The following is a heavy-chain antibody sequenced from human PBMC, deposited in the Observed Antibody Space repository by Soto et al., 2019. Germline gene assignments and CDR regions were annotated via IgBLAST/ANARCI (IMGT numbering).Heavy chain of an antibody. V-gene: IGHV3-11*01. CDR3: ARYSATRKRWWGYALDV. CDR2: IGSSASTS. J-gene: IGHJ6*02. Sequence: PGGSLSLSCAASGFTFSDYFMTWILQAPGKALEWVSYIGSSASTSYYADCVKSGAKSYRDNANNSLYLQMNSPSGEDTTVYYCARYSATRKRWWGYALDVWGQATTVTVSS. D-gene: IGHD3-16*01. CDR1: GFTFSDYF.